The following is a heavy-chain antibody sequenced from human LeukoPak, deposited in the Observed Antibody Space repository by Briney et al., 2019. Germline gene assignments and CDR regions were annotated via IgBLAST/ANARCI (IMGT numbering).Heavy chain of an antibody. J-gene: IGHJ4*02. V-gene: IGHV4-39*01. CDR3: ARRVQQLGYFDY. D-gene: IGHD6-13*01. Sequence: PSETLSLTCTVSGGSLSSSSYYWGWIRQPPGKGLEWIGTIYYSGSTYYNPSLKSRVTLSVDTSKNQFSLKLSSVTAADTAVYYCARRVQQLGYFDYWGQGTLVTVSS. CDR2: IYYSGST. CDR1: GGSLSSSSYY.